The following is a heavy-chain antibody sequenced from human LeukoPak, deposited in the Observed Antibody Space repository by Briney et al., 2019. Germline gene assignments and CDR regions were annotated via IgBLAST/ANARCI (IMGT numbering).Heavy chain of an antibody. CDR1: GFTFSDYY. V-gene: IGHV3-11*06. J-gene: IGHJ5*01. CDR2: ISSSSSYT. CDR3: ARANLYSSGWFDY. D-gene: IGHD6-19*01. Sequence: GGSLRLSCAASGFTFSDYYMSWLRQAPGKGLEWVSYISSSSSYTNYADSVKGRFTISRDNAKNSLYLQMNSLRAEDTAVYYCARANLYSSGWFDYWGQGTLVTVSS.